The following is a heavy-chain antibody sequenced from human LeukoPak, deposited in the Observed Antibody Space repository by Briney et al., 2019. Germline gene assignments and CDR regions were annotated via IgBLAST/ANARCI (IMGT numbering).Heavy chain of an antibody. CDR3: VRTYGYCSSTSCYVFDY. Sequence: GSLRLSCSASGFTFSYYAMHWVRQAPGPGLAYVSAISSNGGSTYYADSVKGRFTISRDNSKNTLYLQMSSLRAEDTAVYYCVRTYGYCSSTSCYVFDYWGQGTLVTVSS. CDR2: ISSNGGST. J-gene: IGHJ4*02. V-gene: IGHV3-64D*09. CDR1: GFTFSYYA. D-gene: IGHD2-2*01.